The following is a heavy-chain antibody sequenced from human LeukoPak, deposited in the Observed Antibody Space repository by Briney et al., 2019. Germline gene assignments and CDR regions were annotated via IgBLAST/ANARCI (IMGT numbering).Heavy chain of an antibody. CDR1: GVSIDSSSYY. CDR3: ARLHSTHSSNS. Sequence: SETLSLTCTVSGVSIDSSSYYRGWIRQPPGKGLEWIGSIYSSGSTYYNPSLKSRVTISVDTSKNQFSLRLSSVTAADTAVYYCARLHSTHSSNSWGQGTLVTVSS. V-gene: IGHV4-39*01. CDR2: IYSSGST. J-gene: IGHJ4*02. D-gene: IGHD6-13*01.